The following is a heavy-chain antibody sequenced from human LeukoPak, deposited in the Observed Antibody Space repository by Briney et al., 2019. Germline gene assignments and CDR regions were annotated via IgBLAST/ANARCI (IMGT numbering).Heavy chain of an antibody. Sequence: ASVQVSCKASGYTFTGYYMHWVRQAPGQGLEWMGWINPNSGGTNYAQKFQGRVTMTRDTSISTAYMELSRLRSDDTAVYYCARDGSGSGANKEWFDPWGQGPLVTVSS. J-gene: IGHJ5*02. D-gene: IGHD1-26*01. CDR3: ARDGSGSGANKEWFDP. CDR2: INPNSGGT. CDR1: GYTFTGYY. V-gene: IGHV1-2*02.